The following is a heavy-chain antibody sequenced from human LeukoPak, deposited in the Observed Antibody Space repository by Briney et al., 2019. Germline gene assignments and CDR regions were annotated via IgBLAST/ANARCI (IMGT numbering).Heavy chain of an antibody. J-gene: IGHJ4*02. CDR1: GFSFNTYA. Sequence: GGSLRLSCAASGFSFNTYAMHWARQAPGKGLEYVSAISSNGDSTYYANSVKGRFTISRDNSKKTLFLQMGSLRAEDMAVYYCVRDSGGDAYNDYFDSRGQGTLVTVSS. CDR2: ISSNGDST. D-gene: IGHD5-24*01. CDR3: VRDSGGDAYNDYFDS. V-gene: IGHV3-64*01.